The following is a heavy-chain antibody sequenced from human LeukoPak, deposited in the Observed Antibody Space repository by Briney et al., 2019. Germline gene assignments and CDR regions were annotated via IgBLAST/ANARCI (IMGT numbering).Heavy chain of an antibody. J-gene: IGHJ4*02. Sequence: GGSLRLSCAASGFTLRSYWMSWVRQAPGKGLEWVANIKQDGSEKYYVDSVKGRFTISRDNAKNSLYLQMNSLRAEDTAVYYCAREYYYGSGSYYNGYWGQGTLVTVSS. CDR2: IKQDGSEK. CDR1: GFTLRSYW. D-gene: IGHD3-10*01. V-gene: IGHV3-7*04. CDR3: AREYYYGSGSYYNGY.